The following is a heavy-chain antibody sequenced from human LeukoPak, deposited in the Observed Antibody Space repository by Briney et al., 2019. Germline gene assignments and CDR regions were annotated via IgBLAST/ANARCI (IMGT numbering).Heavy chain of an antibody. V-gene: IGHV3-33*01. CDR3: TRGYYDSSGSIDH. J-gene: IGHJ4*02. CDR2: IWYDGSNK. Sequence: PGRSLRLSCAASGFTFSSYGMHWVRQAPGKGLEWVAVIWYDGSNKYYADSVKGRFTISRDNSKNTLYLQMNSLRAEDTAVYYCTRGYYDSSGSIDHWGQGTLVTVSS. CDR1: GFTFSSYG. D-gene: IGHD3-22*01.